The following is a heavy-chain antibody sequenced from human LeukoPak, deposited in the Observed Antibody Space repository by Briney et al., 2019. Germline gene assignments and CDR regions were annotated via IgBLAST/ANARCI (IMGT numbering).Heavy chain of an antibody. CDR3: ARDQVYYYDSSGYPVGAFDI. CDR1: GYTFTSYY. Sequence: ASVKVSCKASGYTFTSYYMHWVRQAPGQGLEWMGIINPSGGSTSYAQKFQGRVTMTRDTSTSTVYMGLSSLRSEDTAVYYCARDQVYYYDSSGYPVGAFDIWGQGTMVTVSS. V-gene: IGHV1-46*01. D-gene: IGHD3-22*01. J-gene: IGHJ3*02. CDR2: INPSGGST.